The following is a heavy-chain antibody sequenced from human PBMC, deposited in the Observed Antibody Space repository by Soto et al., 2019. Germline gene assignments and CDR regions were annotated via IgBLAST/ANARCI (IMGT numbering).Heavy chain of an antibody. CDR2: IYSSGST. Sequence: EVQLVESGGDLIQPGGSLRLSCAASGFTVSSNDMSWVRQAPGKGLEWVSLIYSSGSTHYADSVKGRFTISRDNSKNTVHLQMNTLRAEDTAVYDCARRPLNSNGAYWGQGTLVTVSS. V-gene: IGHV3-53*01. D-gene: IGHD3-22*01. J-gene: IGHJ4*02. CDR3: ARRPLNSNGAY. CDR1: GFTVSSND.